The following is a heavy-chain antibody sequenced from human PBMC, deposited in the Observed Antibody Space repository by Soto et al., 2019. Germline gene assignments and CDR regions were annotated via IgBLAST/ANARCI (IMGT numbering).Heavy chain of an antibody. J-gene: IGHJ5*02. CDR2: IIPIFGTA. CDR3: ARGEVGYCSGGSCSNWFDP. V-gene: IGHV1-69*12. CDR1: GGTFSSYA. D-gene: IGHD2-15*01. Sequence: QVQLVQSGAEVKKPGSSVKVSCKASGGTFSSYAISWVRQAPGQGLEWMGGIIPIFGTANYAQKFQGRVTITADESTSTAYMELSSLRSEDTAVYYCARGEVGYCSGGSCSNWFDPWGQGTLFTVSS.